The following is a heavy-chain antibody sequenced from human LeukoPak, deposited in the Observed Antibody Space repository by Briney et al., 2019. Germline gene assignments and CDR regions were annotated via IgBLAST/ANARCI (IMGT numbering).Heavy chain of an antibody. CDR3: ARDQYDTWSRRGNFDS. CDR2: IDGSGSSP. D-gene: IGHD3/OR15-3a*01. Sequence: GGSLRLSCGASGFAFSSHAMNWVRQAPGKGLEWVSAIDGSGSSPYYADSVKGRFTISRDNTKNSLYLQMNSLRAEDTAVFYCARDQYDTWSRRGNFDSWGQGTLVIVSS. V-gene: IGHV3-23*01. CDR1: GFAFSSHA. J-gene: IGHJ4*02.